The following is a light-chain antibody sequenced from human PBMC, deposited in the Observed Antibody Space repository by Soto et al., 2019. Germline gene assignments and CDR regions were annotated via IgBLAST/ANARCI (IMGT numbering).Light chain of an antibody. CDR3: QVWDIVTSRRI. Sequence: SYELTQPPSVSVAPGQTASLACGGDNIETKTVHWYQQRPGQAPVLVVYDDRDRPSGIPERFSGSNSGHTATLTISRVEAGDEADYYCQVWDIVTSRRIFGGGTKLPS. J-gene: IGLJ2*01. V-gene: IGLV3-21*02. CDR2: DDR. CDR1: NIETKT.